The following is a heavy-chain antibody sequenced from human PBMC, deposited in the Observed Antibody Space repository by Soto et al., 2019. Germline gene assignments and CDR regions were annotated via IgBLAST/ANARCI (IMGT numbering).Heavy chain of an antibody. Sequence: PGGSLRLSGVAFGFTFSSYSMNWVRQAPGKGLKWVSSIIRSSSYIYYAHSVKARFTNAKDNAKNSLYLQMNSLRAEDTVVYYCARGLYYDLLTGCRNWGQGTLATVSP. J-gene: IGHJ4*02. D-gene: IGHD3-9*01. CDR2: IIRSSSYI. CDR1: GFTFSSYS. V-gene: IGHV3-21*01. CDR3: ARGLYYDLLTGCRN.